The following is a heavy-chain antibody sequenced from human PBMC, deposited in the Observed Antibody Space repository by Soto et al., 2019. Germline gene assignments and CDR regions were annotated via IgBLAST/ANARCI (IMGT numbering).Heavy chain of an antibody. D-gene: IGHD5-12*01. Sequence: EVQLVESGGGLIQPGGSLRLSCVVSGFTVSSAKYMRWVRQAPGKGLEWVSVIYPGDTTFYADSVKGRFTISRDNSKNTLYLQMNSLRAEDTAVYYCHGYGYWGQGTLVTVSS. J-gene: IGHJ4*02. CDR2: IYPGDTT. CDR1: GFTVSSAKY. CDR3: HGYGY. V-gene: IGHV3-53*01.